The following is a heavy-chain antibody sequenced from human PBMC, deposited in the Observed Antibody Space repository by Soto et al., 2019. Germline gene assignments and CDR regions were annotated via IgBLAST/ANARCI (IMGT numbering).Heavy chain of an antibody. CDR3: ARDRAAMVGDGMDV. Sequence: SETLSLTCTVTGGSISSGGYYWSWIRQHPGKGLEWIGYIYYSGSTYYNPSLKSRVTISVDTSKNQFSLKLSSVTAADTAVYYCARDRAAMVGDGMDVWGQGTTVTVSS. D-gene: IGHD5-18*01. CDR2: IYYSGST. CDR1: GGSISSGGYY. V-gene: IGHV4-31*03. J-gene: IGHJ6*02.